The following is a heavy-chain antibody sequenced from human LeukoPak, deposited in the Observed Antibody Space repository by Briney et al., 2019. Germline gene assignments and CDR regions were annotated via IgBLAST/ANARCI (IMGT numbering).Heavy chain of an antibody. CDR2: IWYDGSNK. V-gene: IGHV3-33*01. D-gene: IGHD6-13*01. Sequence: GGSLTLSCAACGFTFSSYGMHWLRQAPGKGLEGVAVIWYDGSNKYYTDSVKGRFTISRDNSKNTLYLQMNSLRAEDTAVYDCARAATGYSSSWQYYYYYMDVWGKGTTVTVSS. CDR1: GFTFSSYG. J-gene: IGHJ6*03. CDR3: ARAATGYSSSWQYYYYYMDV.